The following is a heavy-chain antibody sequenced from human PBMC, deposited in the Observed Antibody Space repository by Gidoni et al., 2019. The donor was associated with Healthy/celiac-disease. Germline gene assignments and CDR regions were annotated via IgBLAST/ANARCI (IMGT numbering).Heavy chain of an antibody. CDR2: IWYDGSNK. V-gene: IGHV3-33*01. CDR3: ARGHSLVVIKEDWYFDL. D-gene: IGHD2-8*02. CDR1: GFTFSSYG. Sequence: QVQLVESGGGVVQPGRSLRLSCAASGFTFSSYGMHWVRQAPGKGLEWVAVIWYDGSNKYYADSVKGRFTISRDNSKNTLYLQMNSLRAEDTAVYYCARGHSLVVIKEDWYFDLWGRGTLVTVSS. J-gene: IGHJ2*01.